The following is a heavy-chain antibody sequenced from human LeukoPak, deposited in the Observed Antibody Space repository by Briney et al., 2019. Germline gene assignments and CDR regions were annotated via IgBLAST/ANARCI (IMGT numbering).Heavy chain of an antibody. CDR2: INHSGST. J-gene: IGHJ4*02. D-gene: IGHD4-23*01. V-gene: IGHV4-34*01. CDR3: ARITVVTGSLDY. Sequence: SETLSLTCAVYGGSFSGYYWSWIRQPPGKGLEWIGEINHSGSTNYNPSLKSRVTISVDTSKNQFSLKLSSVTAADTAVHYCARITVVTGSLDYWGQGTLVTVSS. CDR1: GGSFSGYY.